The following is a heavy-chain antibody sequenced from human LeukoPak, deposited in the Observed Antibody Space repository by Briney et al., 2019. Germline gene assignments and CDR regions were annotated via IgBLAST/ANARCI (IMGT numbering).Heavy chain of an antibody. CDR1: GFTFSSYA. D-gene: IGHD3-22*01. Sequence: GGSLRLSCAASGFTFSSYAMSWVRQAPGKGLEWVSAISGSGGSTYYADSVKGRFTISRDNSKNTLYLQMNGLRAEDTAVYYCARVNYYDLYFDLWGRGTLVTVSS. V-gene: IGHV3-23*01. J-gene: IGHJ2*01. CDR2: ISGSGGST. CDR3: ARVNYYDLYFDL.